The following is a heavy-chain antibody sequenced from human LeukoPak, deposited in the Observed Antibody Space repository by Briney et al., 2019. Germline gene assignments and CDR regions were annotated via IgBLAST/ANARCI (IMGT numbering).Heavy chain of an antibody. Sequence: PSETLSLTCTVSGGSISSSSYYWGWIRQPPGKGLEWIGYIFHTGNTYYNPSLKSRVTISVDRSKNQFSLKLSSVTAADTAVYYCARVGSSAYFDYWGQGTLVTVSS. V-gene: IGHV4-39*07. CDR3: ARVGSSAYFDY. J-gene: IGHJ4*02. D-gene: IGHD1-26*01. CDR2: IFHTGNT. CDR1: GGSISSSSYY.